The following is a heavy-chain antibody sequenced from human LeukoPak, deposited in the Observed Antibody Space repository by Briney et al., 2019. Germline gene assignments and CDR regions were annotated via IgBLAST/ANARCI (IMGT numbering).Heavy chain of an antibody. Sequence: GGSLRLSCAASGFTFSSYEMNWVRQAPGKGLEWVSYISSSGSTIYYADSVKGRFTISRDNAKNSLYLQMNSLRAEDTAVYYCARDEGVLPRYYFDYWGQGTLVTVSS. D-gene: IGHD2-8*01. CDR2: ISSSGSTI. CDR1: GFTFSSYE. CDR3: ARDEGVLPRYYFDY. J-gene: IGHJ4*02. V-gene: IGHV3-48*03.